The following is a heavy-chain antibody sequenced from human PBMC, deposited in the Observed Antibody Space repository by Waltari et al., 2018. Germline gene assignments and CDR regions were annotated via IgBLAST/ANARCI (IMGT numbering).Heavy chain of an antibody. CDR3: ARGHNWFDP. J-gene: IGHJ5*02. CDR1: GYTFTGYY. Sequence: QVQLVQSGAEVKKPGASVKVSCTASGYTFTGYYMHWVRQATGQGLEWMGWMNPNRGNTGYAQKFQGRVTITRNTSRSTAYMELSSLRSEDTAVYYCARGHNWFDPWGQGTLVTVSS. V-gene: IGHV1-8*03. CDR2: MNPNRGNT.